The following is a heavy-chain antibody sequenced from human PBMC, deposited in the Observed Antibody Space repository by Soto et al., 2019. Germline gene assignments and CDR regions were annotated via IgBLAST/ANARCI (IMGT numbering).Heavy chain of an antibody. CDR2: MYHGGRT. CDR3: ARDPGYCTNGVCPIFDF. Sequence: PSETLSLTSTVSGDSVTNSFWSWMRQPPGKGLEWIGHMYHGGRTNYSPSLKSRVTMSLDSSKNQFSLNLSSVTAADTAVYFCARDPGYCTNGVCPIFDFWGQGVLVTVSS. J-gene: IGHJ4*02. D-gene: IGHD2-8*01. CDR1: GDSVTNSF. V-gene: IGHV4-59*02.